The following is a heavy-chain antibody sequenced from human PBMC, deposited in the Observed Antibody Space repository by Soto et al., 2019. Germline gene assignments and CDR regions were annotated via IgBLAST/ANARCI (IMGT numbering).Heavy chain of an antibody. Sequence: PVGSLRLSCEASGFTFSYAWMNWVRQVPGKGPEWVGRIKRKSDGGTTDYALSVQGRFTISRDDSRNTLHLQMSNLQTEDTAVYYCTTVGTNWYLVYWGQGTPVTVSS. J-gene: IGHJ4*02. CDR1: GFTFSYAW. CDR2: IKRKSDGGTT. CDR3: TTVGTNWYLVY. V-gene: IGHV3-15*01. D-gene: IGHD6-13*01.